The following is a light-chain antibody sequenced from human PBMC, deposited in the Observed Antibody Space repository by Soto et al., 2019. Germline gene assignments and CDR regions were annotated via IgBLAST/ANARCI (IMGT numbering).Light chain of an antibody. V-gene: IGLV1-40*01. CDR2: GNI. J-gene: IGLJ1*01. Sequence: QSVLTQPPSVSGAPGQRVTISCTGSSSNIGAGYDVHWYQHRPGTAPKLLIFGNINRTSGGPDRFSGSKSGTSASLAITGLQAEDEGDYYCQSYDSTLSARYVFGTGTQLTVL. CDR1: SSNIGAGYD. CDR3: QSYDSTLSARYV.